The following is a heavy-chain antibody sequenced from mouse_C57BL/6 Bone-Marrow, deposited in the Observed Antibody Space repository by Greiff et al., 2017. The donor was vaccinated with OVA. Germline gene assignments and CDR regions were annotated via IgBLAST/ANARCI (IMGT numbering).Heavy chain of an antibody. V-gene: IGHV7-1*01. CDR1: GFTFSDFY. CDR2: SRNKANDYTT. D-gene: IGHD2-3*01. Sequence: EVKLMESGGGLVQSGRSLRLSCATSGFTFSDFYMEWVRQAPGKGLEWIAASRNKANDYTTEYSASVKGRFIVSRDTSQSILYLQMNALRAEDTAIYYCARDVYDGYSHWYFDVWGTGTTVTVSS. CDR3: ARDVYDGYSHWYFDV. J-gene: IGHJ1*03.